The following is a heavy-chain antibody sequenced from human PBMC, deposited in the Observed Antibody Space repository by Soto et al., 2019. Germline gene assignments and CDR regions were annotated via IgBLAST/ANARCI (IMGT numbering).Heavy chain of an antibody. CDR2: ISADTGEP. CDR3: GVSAGLDF. D-gene: IGHD6-13*01. J-gene: IGHJ4*02. Sequence: QVQLVQSGAEVKRPGASVKISCKASGFSPTTYAFSWVRRAPGKGLEWMGLISADTGEPRYAQKFQGRVSMTTDTSTRTAYMELRGLTSDDPAVYYCGVSAGLDFWGQGTRVTVSS. V-gene: IGHV1-18*01. CDR1: GFSPTTYA.